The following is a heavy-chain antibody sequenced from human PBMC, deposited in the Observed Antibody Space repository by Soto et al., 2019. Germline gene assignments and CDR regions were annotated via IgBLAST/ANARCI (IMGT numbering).Heavy chain of an antibody. Sequence: SETLSLTCAVYCGSFSGYYWSWIRQPPGKGLEWIGEINHSGSTNYNPSLKSRVTISVDTSKNQFSLKLSSVTAADTAVYYCARGPRRGSGSYSSYFDYWGQGTLVTAPQ. V-gene: IGHV4-34*01. J-gene: IGHJ4*02. CDR1: CGSFSGYY. D-gene: IGHD3-10*01. CDR2: INHSGST. CDR3: ARGPRRGSGSYSSYFDY.